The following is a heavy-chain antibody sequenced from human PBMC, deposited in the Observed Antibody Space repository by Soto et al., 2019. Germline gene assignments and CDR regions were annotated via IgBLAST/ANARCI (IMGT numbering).Heavy chain of an antibody. CDR2: IDTRGGSA. CDR3: ARDLPRDLVRGSFDI. Sequence: QAQLVQSGAEVKKPGASANISCKASGYTFTRYNIHWVRQAPGQGLEWMGIIDTRGGSADYTQRFQGRGTMTRETSTGTVYMELSSLGSEDTAVYYCARDLPRDLVRGSFDIWGQGTLVTVSS. D-gene: IGHD3-10*02. J-gene: IGHJ3*02. V-gene: IGHV1-46*01. CDR1: GYTFTRYN.